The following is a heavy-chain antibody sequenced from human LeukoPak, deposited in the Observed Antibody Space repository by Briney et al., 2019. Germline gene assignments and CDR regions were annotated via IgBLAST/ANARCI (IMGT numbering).Heavy chain of an antibody. D-gene: IGHD2-15*01. CDR1: GGTFISYA. Sequence: GASVKVSCKASGGTFISYAISWVRQAPGQGLEWRGWISAYNGNTNYAQKLQSRVTMTTDTSTSTAYMELRSLRSDDTAVYYCARVRSGYCSGGSCYSRVFDYWGQGTLVTVSS. V-gene: IGHV1-18*01. CDR2: ISAYNGNT. J-gene: IGHJ4*02. CDR3: ARVRSGYCSGGSCYSRVFDY.